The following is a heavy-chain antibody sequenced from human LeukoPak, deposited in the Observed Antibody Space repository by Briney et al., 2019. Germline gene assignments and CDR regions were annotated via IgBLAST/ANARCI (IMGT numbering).Heavy chain of an antibody. CDR3: ARAAYVLRFLEWLRKYYFDY. D-gene: IGHD3-3*01. V-gene: IGHV4-34*01. Sequence: SETLSLTCAVYGGSFSGYYWSWIRQPPGKGLEWIGEINHSGSTNYNPSLKSRVTISVDTSKNQFSLKLSSVTAADTAVYYCARAAYVLRFLEWLRKYYFDYWGPGTLVTVSS. CDR2: INHSGST. J-gene: IGHJ4*02. CDR1: GGSFSGYY.